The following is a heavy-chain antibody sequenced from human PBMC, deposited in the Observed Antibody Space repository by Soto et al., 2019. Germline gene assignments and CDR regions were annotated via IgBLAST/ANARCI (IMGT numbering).Heavy chain of an antibody. CDR2: INPYNANT. J-gene: IGHJ3*02. CDR3: ARDRVAGIWGDAFDI. CDR1: GYTFRSPA. V-gene: IGHV1-18*01. D-gene: IGHD3-16*01. Sequence: ACVQASCEPPGYTFRSPADNCVRPAARQGLEWMGWINPYNANTNYAQKLQGRVTMTTDTSTSTAYMDLRSLTSDDTAVYYGARDRVAGIWGDAFDIWGHGTMVTVSS.